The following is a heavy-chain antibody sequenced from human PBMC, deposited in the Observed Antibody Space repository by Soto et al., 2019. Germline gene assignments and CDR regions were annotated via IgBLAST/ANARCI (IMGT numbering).Heavy chain of an antibody. CDR3: ARPSFSSS. Sequence: SETLSLTCTVSGGSISSSSYYWGWIRQPPGKGLEWIGSIYYSGSTYYNPSLKSRVTISVDTSKNQFSLKLSSVTAADTAVYYCARPSFSSSWGQGILVTVSS. V-gene: IGHV4-39*01. D-gene: IGHD6-13*01. CDR1: GGSISSSSYY. CDR2: IYYSGST. J-gene: IGHJ4*02.